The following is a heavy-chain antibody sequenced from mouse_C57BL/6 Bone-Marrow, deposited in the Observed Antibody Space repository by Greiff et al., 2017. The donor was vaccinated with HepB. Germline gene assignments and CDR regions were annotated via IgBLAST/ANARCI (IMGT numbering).Heavy chain of an antibody. V-gene: IGHV5-12*01. CDR3: ARQEKNEGGAMDY. CDR1: GFTFSDYY. J-gene: IGHJ4*01. CDR2: ISNGGGST. Sequence: EVKLMESGGGLVQPGGSLKLSCAASGFTFSDYYMYWVRQTPEKRLEWVAYISNGGGSTYYPDTVKGRFTISRDNAKNTLYLQMSRLKSEDTAMYYCARQEKNEGGAMDYWGQGTSVTVSS.